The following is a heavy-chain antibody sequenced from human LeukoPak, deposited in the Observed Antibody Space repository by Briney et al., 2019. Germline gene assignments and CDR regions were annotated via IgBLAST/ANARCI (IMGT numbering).Heavy chain of an antibody. V-gene: IGHV3-23*01. J-gene: IGHJ4*02. CDR2: ISGSDGST. D-gene: IGHD6-13*01. CDR3: AKAPSSSIYFGGDY. CDR1: GFTFSTYA. Sequence: GGSLRLSCAASGFTFSTYAMTWVRQAPGKGLEWVSAISGSDGSTFYADSVKGRFTISRDNSKNTLYLQMNSLRADDTAVYYCAKAPSSSIYFGGDYWGQGTLVTVSS.